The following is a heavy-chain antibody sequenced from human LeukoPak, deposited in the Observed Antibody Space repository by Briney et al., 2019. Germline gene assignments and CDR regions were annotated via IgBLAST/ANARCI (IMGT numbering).Heavy chain of an antibody. CDR1: GGSISSSSYY. CDR2: IYYSGST. V-gene: IGHV4-39*07. J-gene: IGHJ4*02. D-gene: IGHD3-3*01. Sequence: PSETLSLTCTVSGGSISSSSYYWGWIRQPPGKGLEWIGSIYYSGSTYYNPSLKSRVTISVDTSKNQFSLKLSSVTAADTAVYYCARAVFWSGYHYFDYWGQGTLVTVSS. CDR3: ARAVFWSGYHYFDY.